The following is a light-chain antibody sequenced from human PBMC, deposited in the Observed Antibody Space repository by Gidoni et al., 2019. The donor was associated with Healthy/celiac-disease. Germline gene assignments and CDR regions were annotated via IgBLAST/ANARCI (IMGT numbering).Light chain of an antibody. Sequence: AIPLTQSPSSLSASVGDRVTITCRASQGISSALAWYQQKSGKAPKLLIYDASSLKSGVPSRFSGSGSGTDFTLTISSLQPEDFATYYCQQFNIYPRTFXXXTRLEIK. V-gene: IGKV1-13*02. CDR3: QQFNIYPRT. CDR1: QGISSA. CDR2: DAS. J-gene: IGKJ5*01.